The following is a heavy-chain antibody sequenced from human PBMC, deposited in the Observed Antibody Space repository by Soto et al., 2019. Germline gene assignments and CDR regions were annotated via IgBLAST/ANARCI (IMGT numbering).Heavy chain of an antibody. CDR3: ARGILTARPDYYYYYYGMDV. J-gene: IGHJ6*02. V-gene: IGHV3-33*01. CDR2: IWYDGSNK. CDR1: GFTFSSYG. Sequence: PGGSLRLSCAASGFTFSSYGMQWVRQAPGKGLEWVAGIWYDGSNKYYADSVKGRFTISRDNSKNTLYLQMNSLRAEDTAVYYCARGILTARPDYYYYYYGMDVWGQGTTVTVSS. D-gene: IGHD6-6*01.